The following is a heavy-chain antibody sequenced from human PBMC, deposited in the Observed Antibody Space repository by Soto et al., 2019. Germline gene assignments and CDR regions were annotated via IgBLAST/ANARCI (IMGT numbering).Heavy chain of an antibody. V-gene: IGHV3-23*01. Sequence: PGVSLRLSCAASTFIFTNYAMSWVRQAPGEGLEWVSAISGSGGTTYYAESVKGRFSISRDNSKNTLYLQLNSLRVEDTAIYYCATISDRGIAAALDFWGQGTLVTVSS. CDR3: ATISDRGIAAALDF. CDR2: ISGSGGTT. CDR1: TFIFTNYA. D-gene: IGHD6-13*01. J-gene: IGHJ4*02.